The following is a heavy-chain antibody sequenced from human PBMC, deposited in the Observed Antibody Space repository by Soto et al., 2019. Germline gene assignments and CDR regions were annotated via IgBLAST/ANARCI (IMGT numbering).Heavy chain of an antibody. CDR2: IYYSGST. Sequence: QLQLQESGPGLVKPSETLSLTCTVSGGSISSSSYYWGWIRQPPGKGLEWIGSIYYSGSTYYNPSLQSRVSISVDTSKNQFSLKLSSVTAADTAVYYCARLSLNIAARPNLDYWGQGTLVTVSS. V-gene: IGHV4-39*01. CDR1: GGSISSSSYY. J-gene: IGHJ4*02. D-gene: IGHD6-6*01. CDR3: ARLSLNIAARPNLDY.